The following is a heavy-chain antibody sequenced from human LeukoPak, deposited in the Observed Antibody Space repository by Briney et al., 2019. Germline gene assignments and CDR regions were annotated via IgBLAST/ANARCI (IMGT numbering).Heavy chain of an antibody. Sequence: TTGGSLRLSCAASGFTFSSYSMNWVRQAPGKGLEWVSSISSSTGYIYYADSVKGRFTISRDNAKNSLYLQMNSLRAEDTAVYYCARAAEYYYDSSGYYPFDYWGQGPWSPSPQ. CDR1: GFTFSSYS. V-gene: IGHV3-21*01. CDR3: ARAAEYYYDSSGYYPFDY. CDR2: ISSSTGYI. D-gene: IGHD3-22*01. J-gene: IGHJ4*02.